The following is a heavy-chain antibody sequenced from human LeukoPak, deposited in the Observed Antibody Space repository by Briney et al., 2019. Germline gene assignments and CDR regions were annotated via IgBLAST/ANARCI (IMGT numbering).Heavy chain of an antibody. V-gene: IGHV4-31*03. Sequence: PSETLSLTCTVSGVSISSGGYYWSWIRQHPGKGLEWIGYIYYSGSTYYNPSLKSRVTISVATSKNQFSLKLSSVTAADTAEYYCARASDYGDAFDIWGQGTMVTASS. D-gene: IGHD4-17*01. J-gene: IGHJ3*02. CDR3: ARASDYGDAFDI. CDR2: IYYSGST. CDR1: GVSISSGGYY.